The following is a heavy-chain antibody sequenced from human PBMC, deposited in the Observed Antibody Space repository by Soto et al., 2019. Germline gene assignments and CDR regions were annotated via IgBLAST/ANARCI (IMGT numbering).Heavy chain of an antibody. Sequence: QVQLVQSGGEVAKLGASVKVSCKACGCTFTNYGINWVRQAPGLGLEWMGWINVYNGKTNYAQKFQARVTMTTDTSTNSVYMELRSLRSDDTAVYYCARGPDPTYFDYWGQGTLVIVSS. V-gene: IGHV1-18*01. CDR2: INVYNGKT. CDR3: ARGPDPTYFDY. CDR1: GCTFTNYG. J-gene: IGHJ4*02.